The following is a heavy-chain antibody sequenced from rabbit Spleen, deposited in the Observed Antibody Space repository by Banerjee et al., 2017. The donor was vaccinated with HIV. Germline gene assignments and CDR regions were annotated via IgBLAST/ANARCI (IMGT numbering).Heavy chain of an antibody. Sequence: QSLEESGGGLVQPEGSLALTCKASGFSFSSSDYICWVRQAPGKGLEWISCIAGSSSAFTYSATWAKGRFTISKASSTTVTLQMTSLTAADTATYFCARDTGSSFSSYGMDLWGPGTLVPVS. V-gene: IGHV1S40*01. CDR3: ARDTGSSFSSYGMDL. J-gene: IGHJ6*01. CDR2: IAGSSSAFT. D-gene: IGHD8-1*01. CDR1: GFSFSSSDY.